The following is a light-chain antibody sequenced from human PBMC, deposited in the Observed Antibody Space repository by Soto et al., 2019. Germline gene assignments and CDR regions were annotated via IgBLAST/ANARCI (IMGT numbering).Light chain of an antibody. CDR2: DAS. V-gene: IGKV3-20*01. Sequence: EIVLTQSPGTLSLSPGERATLSCRASQSVTSTYLAWYQQKPGQAPRLLIYDASTRATGIPDKFIGSGSGSDFSITISRLQPDDFATYYCQQYNSQWTFGQGTKVEFK. CDR1: QSVTSTY. J-gene: IGKJ1*01. CDR3: QQYNSQWT.